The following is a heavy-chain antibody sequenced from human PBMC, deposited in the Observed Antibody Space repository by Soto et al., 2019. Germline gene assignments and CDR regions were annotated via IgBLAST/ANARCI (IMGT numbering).Heavy chain of an antibody. CDR3: ARDIVATIAYYYYGMDV. CDR2: ISGSGSTI. D-gene: IGHD5-12*01. Sequence: EVQLLESGGGLVQPGGSLRLSCAASGFTFSSYAMSWVRQAPGKGLEWVSAISGSGSTIYYADSVKGRFTISRDNAKNSLYLQMNSLRAEDTAVYYCARDIVATIAYYYYGMDVWGQGTTVTVSS. J-gene: IGHJ6*02. V-gene: IGHV3-23*01. CDR1: GFTFSSYA.